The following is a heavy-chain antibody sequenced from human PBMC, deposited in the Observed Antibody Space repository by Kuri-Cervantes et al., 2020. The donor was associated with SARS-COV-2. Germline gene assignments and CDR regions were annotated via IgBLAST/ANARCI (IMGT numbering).Heavy chain of an antibody. D-gene: IGHD6-19*01. J-gene: IGHJ3*02. V-gene: IGHV3-30*18. CDR3: AKDDSSGWRLDAFDI. CDR1: GLTFSSYG. Sequence: GESLKISWAASGLTFSSYGMHWVRQAPGKGLEWVAVISYDGSNKYYADSVKGRFTISRDNSKNTLYLQMNSLRAEDTAVYYCAKDDSSGWRLDAFDIWGQGTMVTVSS. CDR2: ISYDGSNK.